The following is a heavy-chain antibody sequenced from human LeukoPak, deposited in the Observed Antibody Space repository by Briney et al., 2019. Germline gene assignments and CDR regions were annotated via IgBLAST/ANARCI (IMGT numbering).Heavy chain of an antibody. J-gene: IGHJ4*02. CDR3: AREWELLPRSFDY. D-gene: IGHD1-26*01. Sequence: PSETLSLTCAVSGYSISSGYYWGWIRQPPGKGLEWIGSIYHSGSTYYNPSLKSRVTISVDTSKSQFSLKLSSVTAADTAVYYCAREWELLPRSFDYWGQGTLVTVSS. CDR2: IYHSGST. V-gene: IGHV4-38-2*01. CDR1: GYSISSGYY.